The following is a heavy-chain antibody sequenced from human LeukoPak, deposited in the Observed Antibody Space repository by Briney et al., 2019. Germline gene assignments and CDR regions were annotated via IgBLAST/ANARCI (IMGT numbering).Heavy chain of an antibody. D-gene: IGHD4-17*01. CDR2: IYSGGKT. CDR3: ARATHDFGDYNDY. V-gene: IGHV3-53*01. Sequence: GGSLRLSCAASGFTISSNYMSWVRQAPGKGLEWVSIIYSGGKTFYADSVKGRFTISRDNSKNTLYLQMNSLRAEDTAVYYCARATHDFGDYNDYWGQGTLVTVSS. J-gene: IGHJ4*02. CDR1: GFTISSNY.